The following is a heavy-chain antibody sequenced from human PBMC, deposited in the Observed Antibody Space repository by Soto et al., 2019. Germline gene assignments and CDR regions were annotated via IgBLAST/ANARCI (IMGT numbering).Heavy chain of an antibody. CDR2: IYYSGGT. CDR1: GGSISNSANH. J-gene: IGHJ5*02. Sequence: QVQLQESGPGLVRPSQTLSLSCTVSGGSISNSANHWSWIRHHPGEGLEWIGYIYYSGGTYYSPSLKGRVTMSIDASKNQFSLKLSSVTAADTAVYYCAKGVRGVPNWFDPWGQGTLVTVSS. V-gene: IGHV4-31*03. CDR3: AKGVRGVPNWFDP. D-gene: IGHD3-10*01.